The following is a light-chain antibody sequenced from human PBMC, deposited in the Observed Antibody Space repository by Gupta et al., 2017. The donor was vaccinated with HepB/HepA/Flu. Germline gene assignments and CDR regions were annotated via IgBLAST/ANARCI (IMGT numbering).Light chain of an antibody. V-gene: IGKV3-11*01. Sequence: EIVLTQSPATLSLSPGERATLSCRASQSISSYLAWYQQRPGQAPRLLIYEASNRATGIPARFSGSGSGTDFTLTISSLEPEEFAVYYCQQRSNWPLTFGGGTKVEIK. J-gene: IGKJ4*01. CDR2: EAS. CDR3: QQRSNWPLT. CDR1: QSISSY.